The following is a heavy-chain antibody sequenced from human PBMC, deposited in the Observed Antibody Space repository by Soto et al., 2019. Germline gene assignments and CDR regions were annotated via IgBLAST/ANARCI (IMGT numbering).Heavy chain of an antibody. Sequence: ASVPVSCPASGSTFPSYGSSWVRQAPGQGLEWMGWISAYNGNTNYAQKLQGRVTMTTDTSTSTAYMELRSLRSDDTAVYYCARVRSTVATFDPWGQGTLVTVSS. CDR3: ARVRSTVATFDP. V-gene: IGHV1-18*01. D-gene: IGHD4-17*01. CDR2: ISAYNGNT. CDR1: GSTFPSYG. J-gene: IGHJ5*02.